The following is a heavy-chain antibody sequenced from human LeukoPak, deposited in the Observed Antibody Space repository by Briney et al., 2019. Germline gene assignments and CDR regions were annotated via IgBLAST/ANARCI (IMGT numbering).Heavy chain of an antibody. V-gene: IGHV4-59*01. D-gene: IGHD2-2*01. CDR1: GGSISSYY. Sequence: NPSETLSLTCTVSGGSISSYYWSWIRQPPGKGLEWIGYIYYSGSTNYNPSLKSRVTISVDTSKNQFSLKLSSVTAADTAVYYCARDLRCSSTSCPPYFDYWGQGTLVTVSS. CDR3: ARDLRCSSTSCPPYFDY. J-gene: IGHJ4*02. CDR2: IYYSGST.